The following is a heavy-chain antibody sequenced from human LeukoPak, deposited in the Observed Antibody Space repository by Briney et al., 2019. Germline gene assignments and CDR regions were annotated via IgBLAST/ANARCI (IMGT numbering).Heavy chain of an antibody. CDR1: GFTFSSYW. V-gene: IGHV3-74*01. J-gene: IGHJ3*02. CDR3: ANSYSSGWYYAFDI. CDR2: ISGDGSIT. Sequence: GGSLRLSCAASGFTFSSYWMNWVRQVPGKGLVWVSRISGDGSITTYADSVKGRFTISRDNAKNTLYLQMNSLRAEDTAVYYCANSYSSGWYYAFDIWGQGTMVTVSS. D-gene: IGHD6-19*01.